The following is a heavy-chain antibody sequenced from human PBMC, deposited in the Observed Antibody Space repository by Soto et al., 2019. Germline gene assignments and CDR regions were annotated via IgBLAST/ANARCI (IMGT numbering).Heavy chain of an antibody. CDR1: GYSFTSYW. Sequence: GESLKISCKGSGYSFTSYWIGWVRQMPGKGLEWMGIIYPGDSDTRYSPSFQGQVTISADKSISTAYLQWSSLKASDTAMYYCARLLTLVNYYYYGMDVWGQGTTVTV. V-gene: IGHV5-51*01. D-gene: IGHD3-9*01. CDR2: IYPGDSDT. J-gene: IGHJ6*02. CDR3: ARLLTLVNYYYYGMDV.